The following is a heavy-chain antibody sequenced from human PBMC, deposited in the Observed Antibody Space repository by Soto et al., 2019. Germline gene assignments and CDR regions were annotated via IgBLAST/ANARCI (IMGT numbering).Heavy chain of an antibody. CDR1: GFSLSNARMG. CDR2: IFSNEET. V-gene: IGHV2-26*01. J-gene: IGHJ3*02. D-gene: IGHD3-22*01. CDR3: DRIKGKYYYDRNAFDI. Sequence: QVTLKESGPVLVKPTETLTLTCTVSGFSLSNARMGVSWIRQPPGKALEWLAHIFSNEETSYSTSLKSRLTISKDTSTSQVVLTMTNMDPVDTATYSCDRIKGKYYYDRNAFDIWGQGTMVTVSS.